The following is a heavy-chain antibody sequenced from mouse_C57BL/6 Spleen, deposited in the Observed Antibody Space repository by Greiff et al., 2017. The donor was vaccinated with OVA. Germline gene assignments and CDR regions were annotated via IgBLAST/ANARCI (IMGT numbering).Heavy chain of an antibody. CDR3: ARTAMITLDFDY. Sequence: VQLQQPGAELVMPGASVKLSCKASGYTFTSYWMHWVKQRPGQGLEWIGEIDPSDSYTNYNQKFKGKSTLTVDKSSSTAYMQLSSLTSEDSAVYYCARTAMITLDFDYWGQGTTLTVSS. CDR2: IDPSDSYT. CDR1: GYTFTSYW. V-gene: IGHV1-69*01. D-gene: IGHD2-4*01. J-gene: IGHJ2*01.